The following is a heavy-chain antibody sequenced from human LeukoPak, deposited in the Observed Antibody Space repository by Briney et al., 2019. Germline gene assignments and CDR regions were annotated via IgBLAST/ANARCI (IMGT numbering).Heavy chain of an antibody. D-gene: IGHD3-3*01. J-gene: IGHJ6*02. Sequence: GRSLRLSCAASGFTFSSYGMHWVRQAPGKGLEWVAVIWYDGSNKYYADSVKGRFTISRDNSKNTLYLQMNSLRAEDTAVYYCAGDGVGLRFLEWLSRSYYYYGMDVWGQGTTVTVSS. CDR1: GFTFSSYG. CDR3: AGDGVGLRFLEWLSRSYYYYGMDV. V-gene: IGHV3-33*01. CDR2: IWYDGSNK.